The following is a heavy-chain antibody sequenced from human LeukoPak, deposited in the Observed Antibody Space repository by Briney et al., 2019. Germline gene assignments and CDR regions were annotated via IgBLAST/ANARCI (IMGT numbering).Heavy chain of an antibody. J-gene: IGHJ4*02. D-gene: IGHD3-22*01. Sequence: SETLSLTCTVSGGSISSSSYYWGWIRQPPGKGLEWIGSIYYSGSTYYNPSLKSRVTISVDTSKNQFSLKLSSVTAADTAVYYCARGDYYDSRDLGYWGQGTLVTVSS. CDR3: ARGDYYDSRDLGY. CDR2: IYYSGST. CDR1: GGSISSSSYY. V-gene: IGHV4-39*01.